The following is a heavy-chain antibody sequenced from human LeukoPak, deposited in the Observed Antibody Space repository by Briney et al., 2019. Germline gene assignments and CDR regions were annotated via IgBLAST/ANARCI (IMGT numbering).Heavy chain of an antibody. D-gene: IGHD6-13*01. CDR3: ARAIRSSSWTLLYYFDY. Sequence: ASVKVSCKASGYTFTSYGISWVRQAPGQGLEWMGWISAYNGNTNYAQKLQGRVTMTTDTSTSTAYMELRSLRSDDTAVYYCARAIRSSSWTLLYYFDYWGQGTLVTVSS. CDR1: GYTFTSYG. J-gene: IGHJ4*02. CDR2: ISAYNGNT. V-gene: IGHV1-18*01.